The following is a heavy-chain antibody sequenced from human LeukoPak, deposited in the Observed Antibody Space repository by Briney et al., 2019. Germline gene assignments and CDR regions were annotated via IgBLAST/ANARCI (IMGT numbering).Heavy chain of an antibody. Sequence: SETLSLTCAVSGGSFSGYYWSWIRQPPGKGLEWIGEIIHSGSTNYNPSLKSRVTVSVDTSKNQFSLRLSSVTAADTAMYYCARQHYYDSSGQNWFDPWGQGTLVTVSS. D-gene: IGHD3-22*01. J-gene: IGHJ5*02. CDR1: GGSFSGYY. V-gene: IGHV4-34*12. CDR2: IIHSGST. CDR3: ARQHYYDSSGQNWFDP.